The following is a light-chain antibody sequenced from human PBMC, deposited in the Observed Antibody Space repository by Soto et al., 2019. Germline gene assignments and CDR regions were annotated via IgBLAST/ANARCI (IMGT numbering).Light chain of an antibody. CDR2: DAS. Sequence: DIQMPQSPSTLSASVGDRVTITCRASQSISSWLAWYQQKPGKAPKLLIYDASSLESVVPSRFSGSGSGTEFTLTISSLQPDDFATYYCQQYNSYSYTFGQGTKLDIK. J-gene: IGKJ2*01. CDR1: QSISSW. CDR3: QQYNSYSYT. V-gene: IGKV1-5*01.